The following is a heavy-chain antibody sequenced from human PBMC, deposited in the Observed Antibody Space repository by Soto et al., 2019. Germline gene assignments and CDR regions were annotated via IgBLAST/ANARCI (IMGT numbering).Heavy chain of an antibody. J-gene: IGHJ4*02. Sequence: PRGSLRLSCSASVFTFSSYGMHWFRQAPGKGLEWVAFIWHDGGNKFYAESVKGRFTISRDNSKNTLYLQMTSLSAEDTAMYYCARDGDVNTGFGKDYWGQGTLVTV. CDR1: VFTFSSYG. CDR3: ARDGDVNTGFGKDY. CDR2: IWHDGGNK. V-gene: IGHV3-33*01. D-gene: IGHD3-16*01.